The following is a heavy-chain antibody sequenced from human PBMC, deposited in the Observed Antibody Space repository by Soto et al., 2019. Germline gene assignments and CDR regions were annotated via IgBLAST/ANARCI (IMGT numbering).Heavy chain of an antibody. D-gene: IGHD3-10*01. Sequence: ASVKVSCKASGYTFTSYAMHWVRQAPGQRLEWMGWINAGNGNTKYSQKYQGRVTITRDTSASTAYMELSSLRSEDTAVYYCARDWFGESTRGYYYMDVWGKGTTVTVSS. CDR1: GYTFTSYA. V-gene: IGHV1-3*01. J-gene: IGHJ6*03. CDR2: INAGNGNT. CDR3: ARDWFGESTRGYYYMDV.